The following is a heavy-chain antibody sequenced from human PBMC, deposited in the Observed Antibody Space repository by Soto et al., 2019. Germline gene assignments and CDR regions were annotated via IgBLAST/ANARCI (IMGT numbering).Heavy chain of an antibody. CDR3: AKVIRADSTSSNFYYYSGMDV. CDR2: ISNDGSNN. V-gene: IGHV3-30*18. J-gene: IGHJ6*02. D-gene: IGHD6-6*01. CDR1: GFSFSTYG. Sequence: QVQMVESGGGVVQPGRSLRLSCAASGFSFSTYGMHWVRQAPGKGLEWMAVISNDGSNNYYADSVKGRFTISRDNFKDTLFLQMNSLRGEVTAIYYCAKVIRADSTSSNFYYYSGMDVWGQGTTVTVSS.